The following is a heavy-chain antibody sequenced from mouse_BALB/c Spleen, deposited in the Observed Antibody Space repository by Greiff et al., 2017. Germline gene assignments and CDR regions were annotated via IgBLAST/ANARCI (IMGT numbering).Heavy chain of an antibody. J-gene: IGHJ3*01. CDR1: GYTFSSYC. D-gene: IGHD2-4*01. V-gene: IGHV1-9*01. Sequence: VKLQESGAELVKPGASVKISCKATGYTFSSYCIEWVKQRPGHGLEWIGEILPGSGSTNYNEKFKGKATFTADTSSNTAYMQLSSLTSEDSAVYDYDSYYEYLWFAYWGQGTLVTVSA. CDR2: ILPGSGST. CDR3: DSYYEYLWFAY.